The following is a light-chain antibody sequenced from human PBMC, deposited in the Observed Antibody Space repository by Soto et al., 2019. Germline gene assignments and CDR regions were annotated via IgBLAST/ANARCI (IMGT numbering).Light chain of an antibody. V-gene: IGLV2-11*01. CDR2: DVS. J-gene: IGLJ2*01. Sequence: LTQPRSVSGSPGQSVTISCTETSSDVGGYNYVSWYQQHPGKAPKLMIYDVSERPSGVPDRFSGSKSGNTASLTISGLQAEDEADYYCCSYAGTYTYVVFGGGTKVTVL. CDR3: CSYAGTYTYVV. CDR1: SSDVGGYNY.